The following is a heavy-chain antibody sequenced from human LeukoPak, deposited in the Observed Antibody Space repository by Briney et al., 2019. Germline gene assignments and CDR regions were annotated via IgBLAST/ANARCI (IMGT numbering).Heavy chain of an antibody. V-gene: IGHV3-23*01. J-gene: IGHJ4*02. Sequence: PGGSLRLSCATSGFIFRSYAMTWVRQAPGKGLEWVSTIGGSGFSTYYADSVKGRFTISRDNSKNTLYLQMSSLRAEDAAVYYCAKPAVGRGGSCYRAYYFDYWGQGTLVTVSS. CDR1: GFIFRSYA. D-gene: IGHD2-15*01. CDR3: AKPAVGRGGSCYRAYYFDY. CDR2: IGGSGFST.